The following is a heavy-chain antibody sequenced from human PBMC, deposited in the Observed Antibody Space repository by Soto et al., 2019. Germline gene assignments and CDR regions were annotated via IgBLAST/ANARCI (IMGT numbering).Heavy chain of an antibody. J-gene: IGHJ3*02. D-gene: IGHD6-13*01. CDR1: GFTLSAYW. V-gene: IGHV3-7*05. CDR2: INRDGSKK. Sequence: EVQLEESGGDLVQPGGSLRLSCAASGFTLSAYWMTWVRQAPGKGLEWVANINRDGSKKSYLDSVRGRFTISRDNVWNSLYLQIDSLRADDTALYYCARDVSPGSSSLYLDAFDIWGQGTMVTVSS. CDR3: ARDVSPGSSSLYLDAFDI.